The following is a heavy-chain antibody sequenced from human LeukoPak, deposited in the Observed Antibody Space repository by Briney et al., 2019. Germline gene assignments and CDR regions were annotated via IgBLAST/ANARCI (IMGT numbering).Heavy chain of an antibody. CDR3: ARGTIGGNPASAY. V-gene: IGHV3-21*06. D-gene: IGHD4-23*01. CDR2: IGTDGYS. Sequence: PGGSLRLSCAASGFTFSTYEMNWVRQAPGKGLEWVSSIGTDGYSYSAVSVKGRFTISRDNAKSTLYLQMDSLTVEDTALYYCARGTIGGNPASAYWGQETLVTVSS. J-gene: IGHJ4*02. CDR1: GFTFSTYE.